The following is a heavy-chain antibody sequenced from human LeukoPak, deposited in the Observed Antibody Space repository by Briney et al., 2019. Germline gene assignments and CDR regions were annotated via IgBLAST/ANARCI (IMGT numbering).Heavy chain of an antibody. V-gene: IGHV1-3*01. CDR3: ARGLTVTTYYFDY. J-gene: IGHJ4*02. D-gene: IGHD4-17*01. Sequence: ASVKVSCKASGYTFTSYAMHWVRQAPGQRLEWMGWINAGNGNTKYSQKFQGRVTITRDTSASTAYMELSSLRSEDTVVYYCARGLTVTTYYFDYWGQGILVTVS. CDR2: INAGNGNT. CDR1: GYTFTSYA.